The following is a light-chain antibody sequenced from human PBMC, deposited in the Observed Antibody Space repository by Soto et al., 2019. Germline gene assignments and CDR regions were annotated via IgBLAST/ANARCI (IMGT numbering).Light chain of an antibody. V-gene: IGKV3-20*01. CDR1: QSVGSRF. J-gene: IGKJ1*01. CDR2: GTF. CDR3: QQYGSSPRWT. Sequence: EVALTRSPDTLSLSPGERGTLSFRAIQSVGSRFLAWYQQKPGQAPRLLISGTFSRATGIPDRFSGSGSGTDFTLTISRLEPEDFAVYYCQQYGSSPRWTFGQGTKVDI.